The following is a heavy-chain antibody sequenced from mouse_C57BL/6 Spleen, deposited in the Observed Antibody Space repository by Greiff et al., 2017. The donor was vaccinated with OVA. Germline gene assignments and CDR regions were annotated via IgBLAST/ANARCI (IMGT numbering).Heavy chain of an antibody. CDR1: GFTFSDFY. D-gene: IGHD1-1*01. Sequence: EVKLMESGGGLVQSGRSLRLSCAPSGFTFSDFYMEWVRQAPGKGLEWIAASRNKANDYTTEYSASVKGLFIVSRDTSQSILFLQMNALRAEDTANYYSARDAYDGSIGYFDVWGKGTTVTVSS. V-gene: IGHV7-1*01. CDR3: ARDAYDGSIGYFDV. CDR2: SRNKANDYTT. J-gene: IGHJ1*03.